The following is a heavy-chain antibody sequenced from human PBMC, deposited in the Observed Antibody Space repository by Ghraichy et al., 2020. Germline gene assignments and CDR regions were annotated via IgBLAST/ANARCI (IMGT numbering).Heavy chain of an antibody. CDR3: ARDVAYSFHH. D-gene: IGHD2-15*01. Sequence: SCAASGFSFSNAWMHWVRQAPGKGLVWVSRIFSDGSGAIYADSVRGRFTIFRDNAKSTVYLQMDSLRDDDTAVYYCARDVAYSFHHWGQGTLVTVSS. J-gene: IGHJ1*01. V-gene: IGHV3-74*01. CDR1: GFSFSNAW. CDR2: IFSDGSGA.